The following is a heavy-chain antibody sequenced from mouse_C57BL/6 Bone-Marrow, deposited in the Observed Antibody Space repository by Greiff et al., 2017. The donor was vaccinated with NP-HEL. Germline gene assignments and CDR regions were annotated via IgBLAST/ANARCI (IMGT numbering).Heavy chain of an antibody. J-gene: IGHJ2*01. D-gene: IGHD2-1*01. Sequence: EVMLVESGGGLVQPGGSLSLSCAASGFTFTDYYMSWVRQPPGKALEWLGFIRNKANGYTTEYSASVKGRFTISRDNSQSILYLQMNALRAEDSATYYCARYLYSLDYWGQGTTLTVSS. CDR3: ARYLYSLDY. CDR1: GFTFTDYY. CDR2: IRNKANGYTT. V-gene: IGHV7-3*01.